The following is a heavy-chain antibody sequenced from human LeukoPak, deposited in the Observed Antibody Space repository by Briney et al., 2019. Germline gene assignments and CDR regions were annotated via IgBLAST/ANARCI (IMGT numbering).Heavy chain of an antibody. V-gene: IGHV4-39*07. CDR3: ARDLLRHDSSGYSYFDY. CDR1: GGSISSSNYY. CDR2: IYYSGST. D-gene: IGHD3-22*01. J-gene: IGHJ4*02. Sequence: SETLSLTCSVSGGSISSSNYYWGWIRQSPGKGLEWIGNIYYSGSTYYNPSLQSRVTISVDTSKNQFSLKLSSVTAADTAVYYCARDLLRHDSSGYSYFDYWGQGTLVTVSS.